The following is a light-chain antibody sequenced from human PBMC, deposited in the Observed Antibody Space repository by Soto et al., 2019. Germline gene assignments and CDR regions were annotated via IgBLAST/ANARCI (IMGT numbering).Light chain of an antibody. CDR1: QSISSW. CDR2: KAS. CDR3: QQYNGYLT. J-gene: IGKJ2*01. Sequence: DIQMTQSPSTLSASVGDRVTITCLASQSISSWLAWYQQKPGKAPNLLIYKASNLESGVTSRFSGSGSGTEFTLTISSLQPDDFATYYCQQYNGYLTLRQGTKLEI. V-gene: IGKV1-5*03.